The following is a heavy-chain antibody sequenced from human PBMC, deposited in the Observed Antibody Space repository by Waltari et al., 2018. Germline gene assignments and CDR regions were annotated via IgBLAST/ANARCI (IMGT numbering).Heavy chain of an antibody. Sequence: LQLQESGPGLVKPSETLSLTCTVSGGSISSSSYYWGWIRQPPGKGLEWVSSISSSSSYQYYAGSVKGRFTIARDNAKNSLYLQMNSLGAEDTAVYYCARARWGPDEFRFDPWGQGTLVTVSS. CDR2: ISSSSSYQ. J-gene: IGHJ5*02. CDR3: ARARWGPDEFRFDP. D-gene: IGHD7-27*01. V-gene: IGHV3-21*01. CDR1: GGSISSSS.